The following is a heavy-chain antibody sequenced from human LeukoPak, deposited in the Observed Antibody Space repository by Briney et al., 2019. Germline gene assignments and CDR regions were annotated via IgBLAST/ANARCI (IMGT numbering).Heavy chain of an antibody. CDR3: ARVRLADERAWAY. Sequence: APVKVSCKASGYTFSVFYIHWVRQAPGQGLEYVGWITPKSGDTYSPQRFQGRVTMTRDASISTAYMELSSLRSDDTAVYFCARVRLADERAWAYWGQGTLVTVSS. CDR2: ITPKSGDT. D-gene: IGHD3-3*02. CDR1: GYTFSVFY. J-gene: IGHJ4*02. V-gene: IGHV1-2*02.